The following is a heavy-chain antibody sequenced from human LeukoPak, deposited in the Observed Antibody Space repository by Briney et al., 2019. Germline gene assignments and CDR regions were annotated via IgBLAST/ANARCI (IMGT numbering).Heavy chain of an antibody. CDR1: GFTFSNNS. D-gene: IGHD3-22*01. CDR3: ARDDGNSGYYELSLDY. V-gene: IGHV3-23*01. CDR2: ISGSGGHT. J-gene: IGHJ4*02. Sequence: GGSLRLSCAASGFTFSNNSMSWVRQAPGKGLEWVSAISGSGGHTYHADSVKGRFTISRDNSKNSLYLQMHSLRGEHTAVYYCARDDGNSGYYELSLDYWGQGNLVTVSS.